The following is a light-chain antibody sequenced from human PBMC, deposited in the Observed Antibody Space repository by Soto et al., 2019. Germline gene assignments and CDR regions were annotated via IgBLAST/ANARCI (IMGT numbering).Light chain of an antibody. CDR1: GSDVGGYNY. J-gene: IGLJ1*01. CDR3: CSYAGSYTFYV. CDR2: DVS. Sequence: QSVLTQTRSLSGSPGQSVTISCTGAGSDVGGYNYVSWYQQHPGKAPKLMIYDVSKRPSGVPDRFSGSKSGNTASLTISGLQADDEADYYCCSYAGSYTFYVFGTGTKVTVL. V-gene: IGLV2-11*01.